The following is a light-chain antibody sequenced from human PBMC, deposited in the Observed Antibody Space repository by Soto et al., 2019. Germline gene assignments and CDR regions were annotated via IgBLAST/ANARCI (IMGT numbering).Light chain of an antibody. CDR1: QSISIW. J-gene: IGKJ1*01. V-gene: IGKV1-5*01. CDR3: QQYNNRPPWT. CDR2: DAS. Sequence: DIQMTQSPSTLSASVGDRVTITCRASQSISIWLAWYQQKPGKAPKLLIYDASSLESGVPSRFSGSGSGTEFSLTITSLQSEDFALYYCQQYNNRPPWTFGQGTKVDIK.